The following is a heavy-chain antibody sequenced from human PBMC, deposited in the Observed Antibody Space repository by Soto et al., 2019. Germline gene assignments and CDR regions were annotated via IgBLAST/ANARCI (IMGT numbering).Heavy chain of an antibody. Sequence: GALRLSCAASGFTFSSYAMHWVRQAPGKGLEYVSAISSSGAFTCHADSVRGRLTISRDNSKNTVYLQMNSLRAEDTAVYYCVKHQVSLVRGISPFDYWGQGALVTVSS. D-gene: IGHD3-10*01. V-gene: IGHV3-64*04. CDR2: ISSSGAFT. CDR1: GFTFSSYA. CDR3: VKHQVSLVRGISPFDY. J-gene: IGHJ4*02.